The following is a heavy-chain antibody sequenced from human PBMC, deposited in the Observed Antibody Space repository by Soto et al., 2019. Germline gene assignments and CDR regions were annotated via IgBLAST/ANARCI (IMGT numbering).Heavy chain of an antibody. CDR2: ISYSGNT. CDR1: GGSISNFY. D-gene: IGHD2-8*01. V-gene: IGHV4-59*01. J-gene: IGHJ4*02. Sequence: SETLSLTCTVSGGSISNFYWSWIRQPPGKGLGWIGYISYSGNTNYNPSLKSRVSISVDTSKNQLSLNLTSVTAADTAVYYCARAPMVLSRSYFDSWGQGTPVTVSS. CDR3: ARAPMVLSRSYFDS.